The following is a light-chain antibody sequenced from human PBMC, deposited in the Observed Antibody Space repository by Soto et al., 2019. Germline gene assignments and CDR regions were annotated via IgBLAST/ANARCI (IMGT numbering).Light chain of an antibody. CDR3: QQYNNWPWT. J-gene: IGKJ1*01. Sequence: EIVLTQSPATLSLSPGERATLSCRAGQNIGTSLVWSQQKPGQAPRLLIYGASTRAPGFPARFSGSGSGTDFTLTISSLQSEDFAVYYCQQYNNWPWTFGQGTKVDIK. CDR1: QNIGTS. V-gene: IGKV3-15*01. CDR2: GAS.